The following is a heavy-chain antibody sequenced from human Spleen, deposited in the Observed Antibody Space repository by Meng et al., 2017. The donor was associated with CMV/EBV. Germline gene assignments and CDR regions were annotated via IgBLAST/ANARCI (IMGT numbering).Heavy chain of an antibody. Sequence: GESLKISCAASGFIFSKYSIHWVRQAPGKGLEWVAIIFNDGSNKYYADSVKGRFTISRDNSKNMVYLQMDSLRPEDTAVYYCASPCGGECNVWGQGTLVTVSS. J-gene: IGHJ4*02. CDR3: ASPCGGECNV. V-gene: IGHV3-30*04. D-gene: IGHD2-21*01. CDR1: GFIFSKYS. CDR2: IFNDGSNK.